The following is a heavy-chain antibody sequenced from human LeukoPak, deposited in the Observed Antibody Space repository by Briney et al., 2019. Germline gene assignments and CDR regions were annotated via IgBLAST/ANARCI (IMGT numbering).Heavy chain of an antibody. CDR2: IYYSGST. D-gene: IGHD3-3*01. J-gene: IGHJ5*02. CDR3: ASQKRGIAIFAVVAWFDP. V-gene: IGHV4-30-4*01. CDR1: GGSISSGDYY. Sequence: PSQTLSLTCTVSGGSISSGDYYWSWIRQPPGKGLEWIGYIYYSGSTYYNPSLKSRVTISVDTSKNQSSLTLSSVTAADTAVYSCASQKRGIAIFAVVAWFDPWGQGTLVTVSS.